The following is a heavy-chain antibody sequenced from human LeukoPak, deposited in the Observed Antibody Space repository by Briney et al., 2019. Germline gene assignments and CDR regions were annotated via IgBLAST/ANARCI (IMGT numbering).Heavy chain of an antibody. J-gene: IGHJ4*02. Sequence: GESLKISCKGAGYSFTSYWIGWVRQLPGKGLEGMGVIYPGDSDTRYSPSFQGQVTISADKSISTAYLQWSSLKASDTAMYYCARHEGGTGPVEEDYWGQGTLVTVSS. CDR3: ARHEGGTGPVEEDY. D-gene: IGHD5-24*01. V-gene: IGHV5-51*01. CDR1: GYSFTSYW. CDR2: IYPGDSDT.